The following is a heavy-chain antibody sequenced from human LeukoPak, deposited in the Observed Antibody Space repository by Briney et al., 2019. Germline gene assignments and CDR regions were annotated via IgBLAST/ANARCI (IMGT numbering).Heavy chain of an antibody. CDR3: ARVSITMVRGVTPPYYYYGMDV. D-gene: IGHD3-10*01. V-gene: IGHV1-69*13. J-gene: IGHJ6*02. CDR2: IIPICGTA. Sequence: GASVKVSCKASGGTFSGYAISWVRQAPGQGLEWMGGIIPICGTANYAQKFQGRVTITADESTSTAYMELSSLRSEDTAVYYCARVSITMVRGVTPPYYYYGMDVWGQGTTVTVSS. CDR1: GGTFSGYA.